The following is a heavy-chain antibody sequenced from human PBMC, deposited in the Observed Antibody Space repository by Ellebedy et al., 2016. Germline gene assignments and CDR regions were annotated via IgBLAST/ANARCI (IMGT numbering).Heavy chain of an antibody. D-gene: IGHD3-22*01. CDR3: AREGLREYYDSSGSPGWFDP. V-gene: IGHV1-18*01. CDR2: ISAYNGNT. CDR1: GYTFTSYG. Sequence: ASVKVSXXASGYTFTSYGISWVRQAPGQGLEWMGWISAYNGNTNYAQKLQGRVTMTTDTSTSTAYMELRSLRSDDTAVYYCAREGLREYYDSSGSPGWFDPWGQGTLVTVSS. J-gene: IGHJ5*02.